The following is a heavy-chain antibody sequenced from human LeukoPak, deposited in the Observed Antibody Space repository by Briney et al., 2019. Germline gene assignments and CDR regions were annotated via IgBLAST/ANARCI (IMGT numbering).Heavy chain of an antibody. J-gene: IGHJ4*02. CDR1: GFTFSSYA. Sequence: GGSLRLSCAASGFTFSSYAMSWVRQAPGKGLEWVSAISGSGDSTYYADSVKGRFTISRDNSKNTLYLQMNSLRAEDTAVYYCAKSVPNVVVTAPSDYWGQGTLVTVSS. D-gene: IGHD2-21*02. CDR2: ISGSGDST. CDR3: AKSVPNVVVTAPSDY. V-gene: IGHV3-23*01.